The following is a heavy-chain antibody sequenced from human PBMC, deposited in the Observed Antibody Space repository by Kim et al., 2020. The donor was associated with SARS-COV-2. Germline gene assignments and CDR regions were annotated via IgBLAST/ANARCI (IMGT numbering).Heavy chain of an antibody. Sequence: ASVKVSCKASGYTFSSYDINWVRQAPGQGLEWMGGMIPISGTANYAQKFQGRVTITRDNSMSTAYMELSSLRSEDTAVYYCARVRYNDIFGQPIYFDYWG. CDR2: MIPISGTA. V-gene: IGHV1-8*03. CDR1: GYTFSSYD. J-gene: IGHJ4*01. CDR3: ARVRYNDIFGQPIYFDY. D-gene: IGHD3-3*01.